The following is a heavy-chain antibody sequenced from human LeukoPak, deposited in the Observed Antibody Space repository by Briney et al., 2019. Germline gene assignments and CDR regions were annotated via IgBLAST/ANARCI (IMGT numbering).Heavy chain of an antibody. V-gene: IGHV6-1*01. CDR1: GDSVFTNSAA. CDR2: TYYRSKWNN. J-gene: IGHJ6*04. CDR3: ARDYGSGSYQFYYGMDV. D-gene: IGHD3-10*01. Sequence: SQTLSLTSAISGDSVFTNSAAWNWIRQSPSRGIEWLGRTYYRSKWNNDYAVSVKSRISIYPDTSTNQFSLQLSSVTPEDTAVYCCARDYGSGSYQFYYGMDVWAKGTTVTVSS.